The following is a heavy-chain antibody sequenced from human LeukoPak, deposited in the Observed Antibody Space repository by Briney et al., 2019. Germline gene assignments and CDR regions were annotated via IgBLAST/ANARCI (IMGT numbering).Heavy chain of an antibody. CDR2: IYSSGST. Sequence: GGSLRLSCAASGFTVSSNYMNWGRQAPGMGLEWVSVIYSSGSTYYADSVKGRFTISRDNSKNTLYLQMNSLRAEDTAVYYCARDLYGVSHDYWGQGTQVTVSS. CDR3: ARDLYGVSHDY. J-gene: IGHJ4*02. CDR1: GFTVSSNY. D-gene: IGHD4-17*01. V-gene: IGHV3-53*01.